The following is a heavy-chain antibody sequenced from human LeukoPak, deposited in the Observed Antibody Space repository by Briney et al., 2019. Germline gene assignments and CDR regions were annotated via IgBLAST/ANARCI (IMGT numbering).Heavy chain of an antibody. CDR3: FIRQKTAYDILTAAHYFDY. D-gene: IGHD3-9*01. CDR2: ISYEGSNK. V-gene: IGHV3-30*03. CDR1: GFTFSSYG. J-gene: IGHJ4*02. Sequence: GRSLRLSCAASGFTFSSYGMHWVRQAPFKGLEWVAVISYEGSNKYYADSVKGRFTISRDNSKNTLYLQMNSLRAEDTAVYYFFIRQKTAYDILTAAHYFDYWGQGTLVTVSS.